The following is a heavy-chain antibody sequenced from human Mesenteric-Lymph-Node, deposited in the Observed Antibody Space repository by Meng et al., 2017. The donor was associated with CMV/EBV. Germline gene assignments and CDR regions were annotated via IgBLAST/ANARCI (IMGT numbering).Heavy chain of an antibody. J-gene: IGHJ5*02. CDR2: MNPNSGNT. CDR3: ARGRYCSSTSCSGWFDP. D-gene: IGHD2-2*01. Sequence: ASVKVSCKASGYTFTSYDINWVRQATGQGLEWMGWMNPNSGNTGYAQKFQGRVTITRNTSISTAYMELSSLRSEDTAVYYCARGRYCSSTSCSGWFDPWGQGTLVTVSS. V-gene: IGHV1-8*03. CDR1: GYTFTSYD.